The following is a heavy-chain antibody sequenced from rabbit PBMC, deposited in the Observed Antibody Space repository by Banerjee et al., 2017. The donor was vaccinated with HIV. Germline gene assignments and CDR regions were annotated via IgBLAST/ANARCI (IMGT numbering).Heavy chain of an antibody. D-gene: IGHD6-1*01. CDR1: GFDLSSYYY. J-gene: IGHJ4*01. CDR3: ARDAGYAGYGYAYNL. V-gene: IGHV1S40*01. CDR2: IYSSSGST. Sequence: ESGGDLVKPGASLTLTCTASGFDLSSYYYMCWVRQAPGKGLELIACIYSSSGSTYYASWAKGRFTISKTSSTTVTLQMTSLTAADTATYFCARDAGYAGYGYAYNLWGQGTLVTVS.